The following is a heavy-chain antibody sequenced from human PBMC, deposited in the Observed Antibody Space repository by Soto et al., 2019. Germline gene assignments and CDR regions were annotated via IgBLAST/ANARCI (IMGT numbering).Heavy chain of an antibody. V-gene: IGHV1-3*01. CDR3: ASAASHPDY. D-gene: IGHD6-25*01. Sequence: ASVKVSCKASGYTFTRYAMYWVRQAPGQRLEWMGWMNADNGNTKYSQKFQGRVTITRDTSASTAYMELSSLASEDTAVYYCASAASHPDYWGQGTLVTAPQ. CDR2: MNADNGNT. CDR1: GYTFTRYA. J-gene: IGHJ4*02.